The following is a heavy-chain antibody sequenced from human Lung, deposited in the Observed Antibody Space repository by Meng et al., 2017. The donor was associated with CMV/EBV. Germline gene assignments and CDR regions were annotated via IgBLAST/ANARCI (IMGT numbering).Heavy chain of an antibody. D-gene: IGHD4-11*01. CDR1: GYTFTSYY. J-gene: IGHJ6*04. CDR3: ARDRLGVTTGMDV. V-gene: IGHV1-46*01. Sequence: ASXXVSXKASGYTFTSYYMHWVRQAPGQGLEWMGIINPSGGSTSYAQKFQGRVTMTRDTSTSTVYMELSSLRSEDTAVYYCARDRLGVTTGMDVWGKGTTVTVSS. CDR2: INPSGGST.